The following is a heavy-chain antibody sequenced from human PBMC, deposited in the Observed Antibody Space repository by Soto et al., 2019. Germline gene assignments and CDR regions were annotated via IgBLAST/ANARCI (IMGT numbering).Heavy chain of an antibody. CDR3: ARGDREDIAVVVGARPGEYGIDI. V-gene: IGHV3-30-3*01. Sequence: SGVPLRLSCAASGCTFSNYAMHLVRQAQGKGLECLAVIAYDGSNKFYRDSVKGRFTISRDNSKNTLYLHMNSLRSEDTAVYYCARGDREDIAVVVGARPGEYGIDIWGQGTTVTVSS. CDR1: GCTFSNYA. CDR2: IAYDGSNK. J-gene: IGHJ6*02. D-gene: IGHD2-15*01.